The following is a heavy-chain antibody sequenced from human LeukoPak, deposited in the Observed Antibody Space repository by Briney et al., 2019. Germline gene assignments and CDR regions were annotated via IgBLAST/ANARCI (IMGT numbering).Heavy chain of an antibody. Sequence: ASVKVSCKASGYTFTSYDINWVRQATGQGLEWMGWMNPNSGNTGYAQKFQGRVTITRNTSISTAYMELSSLRSEDTAVYYCARGRRRHYYYYYMDVWGKGTTVTVSS. CDR3: ARGRRRHYYYYYMDV. CDR1: GYTFTSYD. D-gene: IGHD6-6*01. J-gene: IGHJ6*03. CDR2: MNPNSGNT. V-gene: IGHV1-8*03.